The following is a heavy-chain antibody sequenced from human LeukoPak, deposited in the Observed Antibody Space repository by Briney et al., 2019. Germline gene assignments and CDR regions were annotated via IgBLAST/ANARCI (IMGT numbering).Heavy chain of an antibody. Sequence: GESLKISCAASGFTFSNAWMSWVRQAPGKGLEWVGRIKSKTYGGTADYPAPVKGRFTISRDDSENTVYLQMNSLKTEDTAVYYCTTATSYWGQGSLVTVSS. CDR1: GFTFSNAW. J-gene: IGHJ4*02. CDR3: TTATSY. V-gene: IGHV3-15*01. CDR2: IKSKTYGGTA.